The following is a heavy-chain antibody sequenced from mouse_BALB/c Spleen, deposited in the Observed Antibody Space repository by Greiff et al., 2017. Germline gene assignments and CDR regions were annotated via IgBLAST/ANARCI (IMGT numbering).Heavy chain of an antibody. Sequence: EVKLVESGGGLVKPGGSLKLSCAASGFTFSDYYMYWVRQTPEKRLEWVATISDGGSYTYYPDSVKGRFTISRDNAKNNLYLQMSSLKSEDTAMYYCARDSDGSGYGYFDVWGAGTTVTVSS. CDR1: GFTFSDYY. D-gene: IGHD1-1*01. V-gene: IGHV5-4*02. J-gene: IGHJ1*01. CDR3: ARDSDGSGYGYFDV. CDR2: ISDGGSYT.